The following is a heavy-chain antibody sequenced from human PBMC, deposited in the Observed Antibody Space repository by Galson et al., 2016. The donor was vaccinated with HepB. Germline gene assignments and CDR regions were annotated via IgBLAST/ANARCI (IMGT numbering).Heavy chain of an antibody. Sequence: SLRLSCAASGFTFSDCAMSWVRQAPGKGPEWVSIIYSGGQTSYADSVKGRFTISRDNSKNTVYLQMNSLTAEDTAIYYCARDQPVTPLGYWGQGTLVSVSS. V-gene: IGHV3-66*01. CDR3: ARDQPVTPLGY. CDR2: IYSGGQT. J-gene: IGHJ4*02. D-gene: IGHD4-17*01. CDR1: GFTFSDCA.